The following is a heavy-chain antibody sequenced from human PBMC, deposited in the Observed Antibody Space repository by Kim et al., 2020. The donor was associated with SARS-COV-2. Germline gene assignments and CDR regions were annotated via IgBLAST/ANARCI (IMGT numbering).Heavy chain of an antibody. D-gene: IGHD3-22*01. Sequence: GGSLRLSCAASGFMFKNYYMSWVRQTPGKGLEWVANIRHDGSEKFYVDSVKGRFTISRDNAKNSLYLQMSSLRAEDTAVYYCVRDDSTGYMYFDFWGQG. CDR2: IRHDGSEK. CDR1: GFMFKNYY. J-gene: IGHJ4*02. V-gene: IGHV3-7*01. CDR3: VRDDSTGYMYFDF.